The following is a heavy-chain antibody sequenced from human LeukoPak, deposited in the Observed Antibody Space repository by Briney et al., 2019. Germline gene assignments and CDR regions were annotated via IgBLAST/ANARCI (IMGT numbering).Heavy chain of an antibody. CDR2: IIPIFGTA. D-gene: IGHD6-6*01. Sequence: GASVKVSCKASGGTFSSYAISWVRQAPGQGLEWMGGIIPIFGTANYAQKSQGRVTITTDESTSTAYMELSSLRSEDTAVYYCARAHSSSAWGVDYWGQGTLVTVSS. V-gene: IGHV1-69*05. CDR1: GGTFSSYA. CDR3: ARAHSSSAWGVDY. J-gene: IGHJ4*02.